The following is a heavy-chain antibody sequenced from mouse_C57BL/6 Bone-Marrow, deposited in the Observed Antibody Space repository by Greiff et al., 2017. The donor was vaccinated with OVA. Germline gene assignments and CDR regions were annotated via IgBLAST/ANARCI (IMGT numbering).Heavy chain of an antibody. Sequence: EVQRVESGGGLVKPGGSLKLSCAASGFTFSDYGMHWVRQAPEKGLEWVAYISSGSSTIYYADTVKGRFTISRDNAKNTLFLQMTSLRSEDTAMYYCVRRGVLRPFAYWGQGTLVTVSA. J-gene: IGHJ3*01. D-gene: IGHD1-2*01. CDR2: ISSGSSTI. CDR1: GFTFSDYG. V-gene: IGHV5-17*01. CDR3: VRRGVLRPFAY.